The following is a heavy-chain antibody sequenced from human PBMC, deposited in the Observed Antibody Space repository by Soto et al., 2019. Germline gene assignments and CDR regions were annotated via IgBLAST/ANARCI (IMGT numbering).Heavy chain of an antibody. CDR2: ISAYNGNT. D-gene: IGHD3-22*01. CDR3: ARDGQTYYYDSSRPGIDY. J-gene: IGHJ4*02. CDR1: GYTFTSYG. V-gene: IGHV1-18*01. Sequence: ASVKVSCKASGYTFTSYGISWVRQAPGQGLEWMGWISAYNGNTNYAQKLQGRVTMTTDTSTSTAYMELRSLRSDDTAVYYCARDGQTYYYDSSRPGIDYWGQGTLVTVSS.